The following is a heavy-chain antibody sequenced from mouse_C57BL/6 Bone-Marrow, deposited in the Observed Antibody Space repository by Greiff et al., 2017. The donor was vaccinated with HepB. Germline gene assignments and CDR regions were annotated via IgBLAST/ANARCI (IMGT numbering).Heavy chain of an antibody. CDR1: GYTFTSYW. D-gene: IGHD2-2*01. Sequence: VQLQQPGAELVKPGASVKMSCKASGYTFTSYWITWVKQRPGQGLEWIGDIYPGSGSTNYNEKFKSKATLTVDTSSSTAYMQLSSLTSEDSAVYYCARSPCGYMYYFDYWGQGTTLTVSS. J-gene: IGHJ2*01. CDR2: IYPGSGST. V-gene: IGHV1-55*01. CDR3: ARSPCGYMYYFDY.